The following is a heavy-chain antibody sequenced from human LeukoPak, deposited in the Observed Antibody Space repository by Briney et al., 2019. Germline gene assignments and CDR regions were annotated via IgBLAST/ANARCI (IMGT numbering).Heavy chain of an antibody. CDR1: GYTFNTYY. J-gene: IGHJ6*02. Sequence: GASVKVSCKASGYTFNTYYMHWVRQAPGQGPVWMGCINPASGDTGYARNFQGRVTMTSDTSVNTAYMELSSLRSDDTAVYYCARGWVGNDYFYGLGVWGQGTTVTVSS. CDR3: ARGWVGNDYFYGLGV. D-gene: IGHD7-27*01. V-gene: IGHV1-2*02. CDR2: INPASGDT.